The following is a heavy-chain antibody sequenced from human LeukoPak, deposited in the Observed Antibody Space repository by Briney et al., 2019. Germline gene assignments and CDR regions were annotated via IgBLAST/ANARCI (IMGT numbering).Heavy chain of an antibody. J-gene: IGHJ5*02. CDR2: INHGGST. Sequence: SETLSLTCAVYGGSFSGYYWSWIRQPPGKGLEWIGEINHGGSTNYNPSLKSRVTISVDTSKNQFSLKLSSVTAADTAVYYCARGRGTRAQIVVVAAYYGNGWFDPWGQGTLVTVSS. CDR3: ARGRGTRAQIVVVAAYYGNGWFDP. V-gene: IGHV4-34*01. CDR1: GGSFSGYY. D-gene: IGHD2-15*01.